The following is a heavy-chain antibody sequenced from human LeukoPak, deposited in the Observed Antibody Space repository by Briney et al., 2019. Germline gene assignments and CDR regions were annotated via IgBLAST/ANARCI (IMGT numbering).Heavy chain of an antibody. Sequence: PSETLSLTXTVSGGSISSSSYYWGWIRQPPGKGLEWIGSIYYSGSTYYNPSLKSRVTISVDTSKNQFSLKLSSVTAADTAVYYCARSGSGYMDVWGKGTTVTVSS. CDR2: IYYSGST. CDR3: ARSGSGYMDV. D-gene: IGHD3-10*01. V-gene: IGHV4-39*01. CDR1: GGSISSSSYY. J-gene: IGHJ6*03.